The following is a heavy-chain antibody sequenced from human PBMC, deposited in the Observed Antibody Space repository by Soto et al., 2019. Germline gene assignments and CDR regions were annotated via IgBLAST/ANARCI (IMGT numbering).Heavy chain of an antibody. J-gene: IGHJ4*02. CDR3: ARDARIAARPIDF. CDR1: GFTFDMFW. CDR2: INGQGSST. D-gene: IGHD6-6*01. V-gene: IGHV3-74*01. Sequence: EVQLVESGGGVVQPGGSLRLSCVISGFTFDMFWMHWVRQVPGKGLMWVAYINGQGSSTKYADSVKGRFTISRDNAKNTLYLEMNILRAEDTSVYYCARDARIAARPIDFWGQGTLVAVSS.